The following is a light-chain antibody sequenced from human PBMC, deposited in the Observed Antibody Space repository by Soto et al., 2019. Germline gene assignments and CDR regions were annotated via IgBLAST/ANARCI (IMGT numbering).Light chain of an antibody. V-gene: IGKV3-20*01. CDR1: QSVSSSY. J-gene: IGKJ2*01. CDR3: QQYGSSYT. Sequence: EIVLTQSPGTLSLSPGERATLSCRASQSVSSSYLAWYQQKPGQAPRLLISGASSRATGIPDRFSGSGSGKDFTITISRLEPEDFAVYYCQQYGSSYTFGQGTKLEIK. CDR2: GAS.